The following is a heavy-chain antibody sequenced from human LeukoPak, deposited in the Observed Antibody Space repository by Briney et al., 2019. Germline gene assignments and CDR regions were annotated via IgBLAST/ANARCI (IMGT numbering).Heavy chain of an antibody. D-gene: IGHD2-21*02. CDR2: IYTSGST. J-gene: IGHJ4*02. Sequence: PSETLSLTCTVSGGSISSYYWSWIRQPAGKGLEWIGRIYTSGSTNYNPSLKSRVTISVDTSKNQFSLKLSSVTAADTAVYYCARGGYCGGDCYFYYWGQGTLVTVSS. CDR1: GGSISSYY. V-gene: IGHV4-4*07. CDR3: ARGGYCGGDCYFYY.